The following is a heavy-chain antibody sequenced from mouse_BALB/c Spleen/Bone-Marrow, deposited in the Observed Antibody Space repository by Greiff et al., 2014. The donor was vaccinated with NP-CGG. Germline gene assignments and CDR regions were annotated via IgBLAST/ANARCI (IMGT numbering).Heavy chain of an antibody. V-gene: IGHV1-61*01. J-gene: IGHJ2*01. CDR1: GYTFTSYW. CDR3: ARWGAYFDY. Sequence: QVQLKESGAELVRPGTPVKLSCKASGYTFTSYWMNWVKQRPGRGLEWIGRIDPSDSETHYNQKFKDKATLTVDKSSSTAYIQLNSLTSEDSAVYYCARWGAYFDYWGQGTTLTVSS. CDR2: IDPSDSET.